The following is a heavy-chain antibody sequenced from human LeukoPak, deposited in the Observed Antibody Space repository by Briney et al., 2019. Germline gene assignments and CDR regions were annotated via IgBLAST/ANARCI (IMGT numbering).Heavy chain of an antibody. CDR3: ARDLISMIRGVSSPDP. D-gene: IGHD3-10*01. CDR1: GFTLSDYA. CDR2: ISSSSSYI. J-gene: IGHJ5*02. V-gene: IGHV3-21*01. Sequence: GGSLRLSCAASGFTLSDYAMNWVRQAPGKGLEWVSSISSSSSYIYYADSVKGRFTISRDNAKNSLYLQMNSLRAEDTAVYYCARDLISMIRGVSSPDPWGQGTLVTVSS.